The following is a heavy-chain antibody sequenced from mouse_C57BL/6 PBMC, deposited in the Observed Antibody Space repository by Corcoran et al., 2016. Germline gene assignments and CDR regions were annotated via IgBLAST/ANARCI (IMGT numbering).Heavy chain of an antibody. CDR1: GYTFTDYY. CDR2: INPNNGGT. D-gene: IGHD2-3*01. CDR3: ATIYDGYYGEGYYAMDY. Sequence: EVQLQQSGPELVKPGASVKISCKASGYTFTDYYMNWVKQSHGKSLEWIGDINPNNGGTSYNQKFKGKATLTVDKSSSTAYMELRSLTSEDSAVYYCATIYDGYYGEGYYAMDYWGQGTSVTVSS. V-gene: IGHV1-26*01. J-gene: IGHJ4*01.